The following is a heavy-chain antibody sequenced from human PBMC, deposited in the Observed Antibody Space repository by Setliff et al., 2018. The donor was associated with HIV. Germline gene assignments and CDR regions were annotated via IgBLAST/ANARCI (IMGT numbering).Heavy chain of an antibody. J-gene: IGHJ4*02. V-gene: IGHV3-15*01. Sequence: PGGSLRLSCAASGFTFTNAWMSWVRQAPGKGLEWVGRIKSKTDGETEDYAAPVKGRFTISRDDSRSTLYLQMNSLITEDTALYYCTRHSTDPWSLLDYWGQGTLVTVSS. CDR1: GFTFTNAW. CDR2: IKSKTDGETE. CDR3: TRHSTDPWSLLDY. D-gene: IGHD4-4*01.